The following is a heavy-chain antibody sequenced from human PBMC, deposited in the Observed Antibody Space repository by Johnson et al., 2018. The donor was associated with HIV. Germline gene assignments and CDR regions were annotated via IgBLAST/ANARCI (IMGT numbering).Heavy chain of an antibody. V-gene: IGHV3-30*19. D-gene: IGHD4-23*01. J-gene: IGHJ3*02. CDR1: GFTFSSYG. Sequence: QVRLVESGGGVVRPGGSLRLSCAASGFTFSSYGMHWVRQAPAKGLEWVAAISYDGSDKDHADSVKGRFTITRDSSKNTLYLRLNSLRPEDSAVYYCAKDVSVVTPSGSFDIWGQGTMVTVSS. CDR3: AKDVSVVTPSGSFDI. CDR2: ISYDGSDK.